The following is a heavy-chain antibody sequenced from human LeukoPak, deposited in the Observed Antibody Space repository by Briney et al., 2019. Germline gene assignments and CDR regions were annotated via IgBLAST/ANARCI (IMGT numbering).Heavy chain of an antibody. CDR2: ISWNSDRI. Sequence: PGRSLRLSCAASGLTFDDYAMHGVPQAPGKGLEWVSGISWNSDRIDYADSVKGRLTMSRDNAKKFLYLPMHSLRAQDTALYYCAKDRSSGRYEGYYFDYWGQGTLVTVSS. V-gene: IGHV3-9*01. CDR1: GLTFDDYA. J-gene: IGHJ4*02. CDR3: AKDRSSGRYEGYYFDY. D-gene: IGHD6-19*01.